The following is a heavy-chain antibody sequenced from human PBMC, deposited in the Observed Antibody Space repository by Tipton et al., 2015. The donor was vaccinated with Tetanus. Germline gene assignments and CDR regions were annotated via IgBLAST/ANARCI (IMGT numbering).Heavy chain of an antibody. CDR2: ISGSGDYT. Sequence: SLRLSCTASGFTFSNFAMSWVRQAPGKGLEWVSTISGSGDYTYYADSVKGQFTISRDNSKNTVFLQMNSLRAEDTAVYFCAKRGQQWVVSSYFXXXXQGXXVAVSS. V-gene: IGHV3-23*01. J-gene: IGHJ4*02. D-gene: IGHD6-19*01. CDR1: GFTFSNFA. CDR3: AKRGQQWVVSSYFXX.